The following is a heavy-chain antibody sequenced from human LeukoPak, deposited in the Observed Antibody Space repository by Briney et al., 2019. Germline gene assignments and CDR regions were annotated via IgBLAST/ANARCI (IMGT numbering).Heavy chain of an antibody. J-gene: IGHJ4*02. CDR3: ARVGVVVAATLSSDY. D-gene: IGHD2-15*01. Sequence: ASVKVSCKASGYTFTSYGISWVRQAPGQGLEWMGWISAYNGNTNYAQKLQGRVTMTTDTSTSTAYMELRSLRSDDTAVYYCARVGVVVAATLSSDYWGQGILVTVSS. CDR1: GYTFTSYG. V-gene: IGHV1-18*04. CDR2: ISAYNGNT.